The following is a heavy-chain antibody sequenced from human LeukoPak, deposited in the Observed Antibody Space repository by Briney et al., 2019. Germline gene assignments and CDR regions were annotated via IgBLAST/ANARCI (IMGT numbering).Heavy chain of an antibody. CDR1: GFTFDDYA. Sequence: SLRLSCAASGFTFDDYAMHWVRQAPGKGLEWVSGISWNSGSIGYADSVKGRFTISRDNAKNSLYLQMNSLRAEDTALYYCAKAHYYYMDVWGKGTTVTVSS. J-gene: IGHJ6*03. V-gene: IGHV3-9*01. CDR3: AKAHYYYMDV. CDR2: ISWNSGSI.